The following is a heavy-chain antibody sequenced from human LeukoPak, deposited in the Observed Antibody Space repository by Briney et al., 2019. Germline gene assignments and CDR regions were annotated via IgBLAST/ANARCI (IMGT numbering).Heavy chain of an antibody. J-gene: IGHJ3*02. CDR3: ARIAAAGPLVGAFDI. CDR1: GFTFSSYG. Sequence: GGSLRLSCAASGFTFSSYGMHWVRQAPGKGLEWVAVIWYDGSNKYYADSVKGRFTISRDNSKNTLYLQMNSLRAEDTAVYHCARIAAAGPLVGAFDIWGQGTMVTVSS. CDR2: IWYDGSNK. V-gene: IGHV3-33*01. D-gene: IGHD6-13*01.